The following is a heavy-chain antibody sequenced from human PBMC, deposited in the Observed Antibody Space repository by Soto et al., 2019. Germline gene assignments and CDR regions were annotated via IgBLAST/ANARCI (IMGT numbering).Heavy chain of an antibody. CDR3: IGWFHFDY. D-gene: IGHD6-19*01. CDR2: ISGSGGSA. J-gene: IGHJ4*02. Sequence: GGSLRLSCAASAFTFSTYAMSWVRQAPGKGLEWVSAISGSGGSAYYADSVKGRFTISRDNAKNSLFLQMNSLRAEDTAVYYCIGWFHFDYWGQGTLVTVSS. V-gene: IGHV3-23*01. CDR1: AFTFSTYA.